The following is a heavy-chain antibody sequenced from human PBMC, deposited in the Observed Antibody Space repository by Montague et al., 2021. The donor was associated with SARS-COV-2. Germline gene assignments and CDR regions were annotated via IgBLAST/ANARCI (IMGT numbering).Heavy chain of an antibody. V-gene: IGHV4-61*02. CDR3: ARDYGDYSYYYGLDV. D-gene: IGHD4-17*01. Sequence: TLSLTCTVSGGSIRSGSYYWSWIRQPSGKGLEWIGCIYSSGXTXYXXXXKXRVTMSVDTSKNQFSLKVSSVTAADTAVYYCARDYGDYSYYYGLDVWGQGTTVTVSS. CDR1: GGSIRSGSYY. J-gene: IGHJ6*02. CDR2: IYSSGXT.